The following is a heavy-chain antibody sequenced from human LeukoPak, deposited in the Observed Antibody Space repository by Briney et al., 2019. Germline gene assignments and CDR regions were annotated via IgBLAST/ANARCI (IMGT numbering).Heavy chain of an antibody. CDR3: ARDSGYYPDY. J-gene: IGHJ4*02. CDR2: VNPKSYNT. CDR1: GYTFTSYD. D-gene: IGHD3-22*01. V-gene: IGHV1-8*01. Sequence: ASVKVSCKASGYTFTSYDISWVRQAPGQGLEWMGWVNPKSYNTGYAQKFQGRVTMTRDTSTSTVYMELSSLRSEDTAVYYCARDSGYYPDYWGQGTLVTVSS.